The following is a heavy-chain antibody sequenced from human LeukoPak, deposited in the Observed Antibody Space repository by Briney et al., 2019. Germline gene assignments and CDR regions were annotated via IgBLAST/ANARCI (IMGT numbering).Heavy chain of an antibody. CDR3: ARRNFYQTYGDYGLDY. J-gene: IGHJ4*02. D-gene: IGHD4-17*01. CDR2: INHSGST. Sequence: SETLSLTCTVSGYSISSGYYWGWIRLPPGKGLEWIGIINHSGSTFCNTSLKSRVTISVDTSKKQFSLKLSSVTAADTAVYYCARRNFYQTYGDYGLDYWGQGILVIVSS. V-gene: IGHV4-38-2*02. CDR1: GYSISSGYY.